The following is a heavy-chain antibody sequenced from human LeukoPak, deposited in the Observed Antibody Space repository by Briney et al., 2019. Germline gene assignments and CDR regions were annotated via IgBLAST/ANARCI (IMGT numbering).Heavy chain of an antibody. V-gene: IGHV3-23*01. CDR3: AKDSEGADIVIVPAAF. D-gene: IGHD2-2*01. Sequence: PGGSLRPSCAASGFTFSSYAMSWVRQAPGKGLEWVSAISGSGGSTYYADSVKGRFTISRDNSKNTLYLQMNSLRAEDTAVYYCAKDSEGADIVIVPAAFGGQGTLVTVSS. J-gene: IGHJ4*02. CDR2: ISGSGGST. CDR1: GFTFSSYA.